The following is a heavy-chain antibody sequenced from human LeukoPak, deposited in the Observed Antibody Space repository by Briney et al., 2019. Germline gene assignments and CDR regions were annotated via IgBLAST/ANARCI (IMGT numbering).Heavy chain of an antibody. CDR3: ARSYHIYGDYYTPLLYYYMDV. Sequence: PGGSLRLSCAASGFTFSSYSMNWVRQTPGKGLEWVSSISSSSSYIYYADSVKGRFTISRDNAKNSLYLQMNSLRAEDTAVYYCARSYHIYGDYYTPLLYYYMDVWGKGTTVTVSS. CDR2: ISSSSSYI. D-gene: IGHD4-17*01. V-gene: IGHV3-21*01. CDR1: GFTFSSYS. J-gene: IGHJ6*03.